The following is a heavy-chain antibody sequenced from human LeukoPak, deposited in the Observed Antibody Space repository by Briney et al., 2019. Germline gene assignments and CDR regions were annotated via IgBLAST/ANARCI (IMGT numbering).Heavy chain of an antibody. V-gene: IGHV3-48*03. CDR2: ISSSGSTI. D-gene: IGHD5-18*01. CDR3: ARNLGIQLWLPYYFDY. Sequence: GGSLRLSCAASGFTFSSYEMNWVRQAPGKGLEWVSYISSSGSTIYYADSVMGRFTISRDNAKNSLYLQMNSLRAEDTAVYYRARNLGIQLWLPYYFDYWGQGTLVTVSS. J-gene: IGHJ4*02. CDR1: GFTFSSYE.